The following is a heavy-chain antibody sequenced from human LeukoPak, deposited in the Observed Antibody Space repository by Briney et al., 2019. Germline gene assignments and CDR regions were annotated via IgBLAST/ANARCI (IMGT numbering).Heavy chain of an antibody. V-gene: IGHV1-69*13. J-gene: IGHJ6*02. CDR3: ARDKLDSSSAEYYYYYGMDV. D-gene: IGHD6-6*01. CDR2: IIPIFGTA. CDR1: GGTFSSYA. Sequence: SVKVSCKASGGTFSSYAISWVRQAPGQGLEWMGGIIPIFGTANYAQKFQGRVTITADESTSTAYMELSSLRSEDTAVYYCARDKLDSSSAEYYYYYGMDVWGQGTTVTVSS.